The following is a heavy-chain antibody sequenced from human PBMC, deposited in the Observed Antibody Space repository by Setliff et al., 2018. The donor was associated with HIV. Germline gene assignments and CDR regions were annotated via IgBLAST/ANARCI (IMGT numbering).Heavy chain of an antibody. CDR3: ARARLQGIVTAVGPRDNCLDP. D-gene: IGHD1-26*01. CDR2: ISAYTGHT. V-gene: IGHV1-18*01. CDR1: GYSFINYG. J-gene: IGHJ5*02. Sequence: ASVKVSCKASGYSFINYGISWVRQAPGQGPKWMGWISAYTGHTDYAPRLLGRVTMTTDTSTSTAYMELRSLISDDTAVYYCARARLQGIVTAVGPRDNCLDPWGQGTRVTVSS.